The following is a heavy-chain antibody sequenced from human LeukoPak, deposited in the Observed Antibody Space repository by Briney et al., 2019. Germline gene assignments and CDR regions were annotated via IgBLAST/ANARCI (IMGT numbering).Heavy chain of an antibody. CDR2: ISAYNGYR. CDR3: ARDVFGYCSGGSCYYYYYMDV. CDR1: GYSFTSYG. J-gene: IGHJ6*03. V-gene: IGHV1-18*01. D-gene: IGHD2-15*01. Sequence: ASVKVSCKASGYSFTSYGINWVRQAPGQGLEWMGWISAYNGYRNYAQKFQGRVTMTTDTSTSTAYMELRSLRSDDTAVYYCARDVFGYCSGGSCYYYYYMDVWGKGTTVTVSS.